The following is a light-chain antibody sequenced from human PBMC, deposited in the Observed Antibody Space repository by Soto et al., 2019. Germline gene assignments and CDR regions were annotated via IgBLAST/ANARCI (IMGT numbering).Light chain of an antibody. J-gene: IGLJ1*01. CDR2: EGR. V-gene: IGLV2-23*01. CDR1: NSGVVNYEY. Sequence: QSVLSQPASVSGSPGQSITISCTGINSGVVNYEYVSWYQQFPDKAPKLIIYEGRERPSGVSDRFSGSKSDNAASLTISALQTEDEAEYFCLSYGKVFXTGTKLTVL. CDR3: LSYGKV.